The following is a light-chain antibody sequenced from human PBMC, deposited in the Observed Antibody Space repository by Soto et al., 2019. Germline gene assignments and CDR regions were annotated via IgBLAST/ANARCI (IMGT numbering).Light chain of an antibody. J-gene: IGLJ3*02. CDR1: SSNIGAGYD. CDR3: QSYDISLSGRV. V-gene: IGLV1-40*01. CDR2: GNS. Sequence: QSVLTQPPSVSGAPGQRVTISCTGSSSNIGAGYDVHWYQQLPGTAPKLLIYGNSNRPSGVPDRFSGSRSGTSAFLAITGLQAEDEADYYCQSYDISLSGRVFGGGTKLTVL.